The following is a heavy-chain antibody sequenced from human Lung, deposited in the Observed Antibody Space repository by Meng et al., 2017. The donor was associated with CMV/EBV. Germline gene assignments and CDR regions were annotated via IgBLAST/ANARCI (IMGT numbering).Heavy chain of an antibody. V-gene: IGHV1-2*02. CDR3: ARGLAVGRTSHGGY. D-gene: IGHD4-23*01. J-gene: IGHJ4*02. CDR1: GYTFTGYY. CDR2: INPNSGGT. Sequence: ASXXVSXKASGYTFTGYYMHWVRQAHGQRLEWIGWINPNSGGTNYAQKFQGRVTMTRDTSISTAYMELSRLRSDDTAVYYCARGLAVGRTSHGGYGGQGTXVNGAS.